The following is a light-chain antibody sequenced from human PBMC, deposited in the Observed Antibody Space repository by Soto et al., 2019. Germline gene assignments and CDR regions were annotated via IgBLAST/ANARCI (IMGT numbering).Light chain of an antibody. CDR2: EVS. Sequence: QSALTQPASGSGSPGQSITISCTGTSSDVGGYNYVSWYQQHPGKAPKLMIYEVSNRPSGVSNRFSGSKSGNTASLTISGLQAEDEADYYCISYTRSSTLVFGTGTKLTVL. CDR3: ISYTRSSTLV. CDR1: SSDVGGYNY. V-gene: IGLV2-14*01. J-gene: IGLJ1*01.